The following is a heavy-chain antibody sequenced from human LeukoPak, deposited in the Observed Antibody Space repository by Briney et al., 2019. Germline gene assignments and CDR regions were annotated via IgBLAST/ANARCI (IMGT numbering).Heavy chain of an antibody. J-gene: IGHJ4*02. CDR1: GFRFHTFW. V-gene: IGHV3-7*01. CDR3: ARDTLGEGEDANYAVYYFDY. D-gene: IGHD4/OR15-4a*01. CDR2: IKQDGNEK. Sequence: GGSLRLSCAASGFRFHTFWMSWVRQAPGKGLEWVANIKQDGNEKYYADSVKGRFTISRDNGKNSLDLQMNSLRADDTAVYYCARDTLGEGEDANYAVYYFDYWGQGTVVTVSS.